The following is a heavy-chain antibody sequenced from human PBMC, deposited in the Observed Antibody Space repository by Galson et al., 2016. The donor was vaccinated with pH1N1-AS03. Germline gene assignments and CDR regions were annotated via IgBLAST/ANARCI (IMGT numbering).Heavy chain of an antibody. V-gene: IGHV3-23*01. CDR3: AKGQLGILFYGIHV. CDR2: LSSRGDDA. J-gene: IGHJ6*02. Sequence: SLRLSCAASGFTLSSSAMSWVRQAPGKGLEWVSALSSRGDDAYYADSVKGRLTISRDNPMNTLYLQLNSLEAEDTAVYYCAKGQLGILFYGIHVWGQGTTVIVSS. D-gene: IGHD7-27*01. CDR1: GFTLSSSA.